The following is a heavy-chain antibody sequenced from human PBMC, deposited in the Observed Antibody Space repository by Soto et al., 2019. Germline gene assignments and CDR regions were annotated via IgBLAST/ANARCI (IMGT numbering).Heavy chain of an antibody. Sequence: EVQLVESGGGLIQPGGSLRLSCAASDFTVSSNYMSWVRQAPGKGLEWLSVIYSGGSTYEADSVKGRFTISRDNSKNTVYLQMNSLRAEDTAVYYCARLMITFGGSYYGLDVWGLGTTVTVSS. CDR3: ARLMITFGGSYYGLDV. CDR1: DFTVSSNY. CDR2: IYSGGST. V-gene: IGHV3-53*01. J-gene: IGHJ6*02. D-gene: IGHD3-16*01.